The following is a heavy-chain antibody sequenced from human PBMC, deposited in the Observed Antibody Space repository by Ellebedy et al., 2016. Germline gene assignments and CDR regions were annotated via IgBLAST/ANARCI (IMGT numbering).Heavy chain of an antibody. Sequence: GGSLRLXXAGAGITFSSYWMTWVRQAPGQGLEWVANIKQDGSEKYYVDSVKGRFTISRDNAKNSLYLQMNSLRAEDTAVYYCARARYYMDVWGNGTTVIVSS. CDR2: IKQDGSEK. CDR1: GITFSSYW. CDR3: ARARYYMDV. J-gene: IGHJ6*03. V-gene: IGHV3-7*04.